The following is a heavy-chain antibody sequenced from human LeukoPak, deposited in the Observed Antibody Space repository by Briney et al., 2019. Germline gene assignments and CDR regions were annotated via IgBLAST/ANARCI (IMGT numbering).Heavy chain of an antibody. CDR3: ARDMAFNWFDP. V-gene: IGHV3-30-3*01. CDR1: GFTFSSYA. J-gene: IGHJ5*02. Sequence: GGSLRLPCAASGFTFSSYAMHWVRQAPGKGLEWVAVISYDGSNKYYADSEKGRFTISRDSSKNTLYLQMNSLRAGDTAVYYCARDMAFNWFDPWGQGTLVTVSS. CDR2: ISYDGSNK. D-gene: IGHD3-3*02.